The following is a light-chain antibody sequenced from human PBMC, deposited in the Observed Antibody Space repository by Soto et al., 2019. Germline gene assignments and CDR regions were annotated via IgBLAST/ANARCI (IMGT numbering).Light chain of an antibody. CDR3: CSYAGSYIYV. Sequence: QSALTQPRSVSGSPGQSVTISCTGTSSDVGYYNYVSWYQQHPGKAPKLMIYDVSKRPSGVPDRFSGSKSGNTASLNISGLQAEDEADYYCCSYAGSYIYVFGTGTKLTVL. CDR1: SSDVGYYNY. V-gene: IGLV2-11*01. CDR2: DVS. J-gene: IGLJ1*01.